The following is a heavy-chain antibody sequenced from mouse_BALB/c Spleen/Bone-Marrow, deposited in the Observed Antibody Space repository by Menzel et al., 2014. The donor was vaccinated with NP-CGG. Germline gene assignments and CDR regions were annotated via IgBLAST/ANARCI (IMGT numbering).Heavy chain of an antibody. CDR3: AGRVYYDYDGGAWFAY. CDR1: GYTFTSYD. CDR2: IFPGDGST. D-gene: IGHD2-4*01. J-gene: IGHJ3*01. Sequence: VKVVESGAELVKPGASVKLSCKASGYTFTSYDINWVRQRPEQGLEWIGWIFPGDGSTKYNEEFKGKATLTTDKSSSTAYMQLSRLTSEDSAVYFCAGRVYYDYDGGAWFAYWGQGTLVTVSA. V-gene: IGHV1-85*01.